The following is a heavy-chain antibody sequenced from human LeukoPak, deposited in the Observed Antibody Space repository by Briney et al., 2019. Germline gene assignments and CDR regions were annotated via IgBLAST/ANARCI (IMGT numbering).Heavy chain of an antibody. CDR3: ARGRNYAMDV. Sequence: GGSLRLSCAASGFTFSTYWMHWVRQAPGQGLVWVSGINSDGSSTTYAGSVKGRFTISRDNAKNTLYLQMNSLRAEDTAVYYCARGRNYAMDVWGQGSTVTVSS. V-gene: IGHV3-74*01. CDR1: GFTFSTYW. CDR2: INSDGSST. J-gene: IGHJ6*02.